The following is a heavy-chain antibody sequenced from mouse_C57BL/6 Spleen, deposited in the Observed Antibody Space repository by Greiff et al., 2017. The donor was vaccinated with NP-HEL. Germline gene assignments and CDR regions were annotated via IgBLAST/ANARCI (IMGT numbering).Heavy chain of an antibody. V-gene: IGHV1-55*01. CDR2: IYPGSGST. Sequence: QVQLQQSGAELVKPGASVKMSCKASGYTFTSYWITWVKQRPGQGLEWIGDIYPGSGSTNYNEKFKSKATLTVDTSSSTAYMQLSSLTSEDSAVYYCARLDYGSHYYAMDYWGQGTSVTVSS. D-gene: IGHD2-1*01. J-gene: IGHJ4*01. CDR3: ARLDYGSHYYAMDY. CDR1: GYTFTSYW.